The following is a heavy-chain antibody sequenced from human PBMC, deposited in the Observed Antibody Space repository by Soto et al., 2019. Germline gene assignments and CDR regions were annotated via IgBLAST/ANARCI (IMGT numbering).Heavy chain of an antibody. CDR1: GFTFSDYY. D-gene: IGHD3-22*01. Sequence: GGSLRLSCAASGFTFSDYYMSWIRQAPGKGLEWVSYISSSSSYTNYADSVKGRFTISRDNAKNSLYLQMNSLRAEDTAVYYCARGDYYDSSGYSTLFDYWGQGTLLTVSS. V-gene: IGHV3-11*06. CDR3: ARGDYYDSSGYSTLFDY. CDR2: ISSSSSYT. J-gene: IGHJ4*02.